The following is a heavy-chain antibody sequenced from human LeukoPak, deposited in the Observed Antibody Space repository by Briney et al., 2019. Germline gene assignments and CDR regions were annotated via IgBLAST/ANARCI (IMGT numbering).Heavy chain of an antibody. CDR2: ITWDGDVT. CDR3: SKAPLSGVYYLDH. J-gene: IGHJ4*02. V-gene: IGHV3-43*01. D-gene: IGHD6-25*01. CDR1: GFTFDDYT. Sequence: PGGSLRLSCAASGFTFDDYTIHWVRQPPGKGLEWVSLITWDGDVTHYADSVKGRFTISRDNSKNSLYLQMNSLRGDDAALYYCSKAPLSGVYYLDHWGQGTLVTVSS.